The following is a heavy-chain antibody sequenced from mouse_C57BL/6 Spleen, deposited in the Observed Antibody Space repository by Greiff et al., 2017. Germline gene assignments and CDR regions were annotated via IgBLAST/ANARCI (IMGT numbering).Heavy chain of an antibody. J-gene: IGHJ1*03. CDR2: IDPSDSYT. V-gene: IGHV1-69*01. Sequence: QVQLQQSGAELVMPGASVKLSCKASGYTFTSYWMHWVKPRPGQGLEWIGEIDPSDSYTNYNPKFKDKSTLPADKSSSTAYMQLSRLTSEDSAVYDCAKHGLWYLDVWGTGTTVTVSS. CDR1: GYTFTSYW. CDR3: AKHGLWYLDV.